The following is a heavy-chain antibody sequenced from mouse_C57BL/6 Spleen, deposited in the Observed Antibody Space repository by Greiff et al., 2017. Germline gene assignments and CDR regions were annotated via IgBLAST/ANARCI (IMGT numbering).Heavy chain of an antibody. J-gene: IGHJ4*01. CDR3: ARSMGDAMDY. V-gene: IGHV1-82*01. CDR1: GYAFRSSW. Sequence: QVQLQQSGPELVKPGASVKISCTASGYAFRSSWMNWVKQRPGKGLEWIGRIYPGDGDTNYNGKFKGKATLTADKSSSTAYMQLSSLTSEDSAVYFCARSMGDAMDYWGQGTSVTVSS. CDR2: IYPGDGDT. D-gene: IGHD1-1*02.